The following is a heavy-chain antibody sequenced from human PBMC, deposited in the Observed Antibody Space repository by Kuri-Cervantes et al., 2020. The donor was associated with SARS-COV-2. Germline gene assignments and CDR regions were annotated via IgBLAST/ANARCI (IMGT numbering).Heavy chain of an antibody. CDR1: GYSFTSYW. CDR2: IYPGDSDT. J-gene: IGHJ3*02. Sequence: KVSCKGSGYSFTSYWIGWVRQMPGKGLEWMGIIYPGDSDTRYSPSFQGQVTISADKSISTAYLQWSSLKASDTAMYYCARQSCSGGSCPSSGAFDIWGQGTMVPSPQ. V-gene: IGHV5-51*01. CDR3: ARQSCSGGSCPSSGAFDI. D-gene: IGHD2-15*01.